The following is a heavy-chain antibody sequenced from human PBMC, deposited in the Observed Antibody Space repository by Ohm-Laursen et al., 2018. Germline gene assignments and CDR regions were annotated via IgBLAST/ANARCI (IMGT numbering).Heavy chain of an antibody. V-gene: IGHV4-34*01. CDR2: INHSRST. CDR1: GGSFSGYY. CDR3: ASSGSPSRAWYSFDS. Sequence: TLSLTCAVYGGSFSGYYWNWIRQPPGKGLEWIGEINHSRSTKYNSSFKSRVTISVDTSKNQFSLKLSSVTAADTAVYYCASSGSPSRAWYSFDSWGQGTLVTVSS. D-gene: IGHD6-13*01. J-gene: IGHJ4*02.